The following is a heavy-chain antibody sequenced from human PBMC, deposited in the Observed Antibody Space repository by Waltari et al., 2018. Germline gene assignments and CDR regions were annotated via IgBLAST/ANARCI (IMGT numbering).Heavy chain of an antibody. Sequence: EVQLVESGGGLVNPGGSLRLSCAASGFTFSNTWMDWVRQAQGKGLELMARIKTQSDGGGATYYAAPVTGRFTVSRDDSKNMLYLQMSSLKTEDTAMYYCTTDQGDSYTFYSFDYWGQGTLVTVSS. CDR1: GFTFSNTW. CDR3: TTDQGDSYTFYSFDY. J-gene: IGHJ4*02. V-gene: IGHV3-15*01. CDR2: IKTQSDGGGAT. D-gene: IGHD3-16*02.